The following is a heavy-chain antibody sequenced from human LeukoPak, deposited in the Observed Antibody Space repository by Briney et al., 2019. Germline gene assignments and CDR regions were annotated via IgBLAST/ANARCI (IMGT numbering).Heavy chain of an antibody. CDR3: TRRQWTAYAIGDY. D-gene: IGHD2-8*01. Sequence: GESLKISCKGSGFSFTSYWIAWVRPMPGKGLEWMGIIYPGDSETRYNPAFQGQVTISADKSNTTAYLQWSSLKASDTAIYYCTRRQWTAYAIGDYWGQGTLVTVSS. V-gene: IGHV5-51*01. CDR2: IYPGDSET. CDR1: GFSFTSYW. J-gene: IGHJ4*02.